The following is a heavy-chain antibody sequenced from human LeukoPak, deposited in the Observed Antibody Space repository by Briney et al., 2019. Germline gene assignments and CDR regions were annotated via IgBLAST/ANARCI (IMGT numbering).Heavy chain of an antibody. V-gene: IGHV3-30*18. CDR1: AFTFSNCG. CDR2: ISYDGSNE. D-gene: IGHD5-18*01. J-gene: IGHJ2*01. Sequence: GGSLRLSCAASAFTFSNCGMHWVRQAPGKGLECVAGISYDGSNEYYADSVEGRFTISRDNSQNTLDLRMSGLRSQDSAVYYCAKGGYTYGYGGYFDLWGRGTLVTASS. CDR3: AKGGYTYGYGGYFDL.